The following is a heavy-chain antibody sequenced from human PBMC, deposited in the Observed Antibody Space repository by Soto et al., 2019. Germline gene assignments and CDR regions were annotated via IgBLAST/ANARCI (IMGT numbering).Heavy chain of an antibody. CDR2: ISASGDTT. Sequence: GGSLRLSCAASGFSFSTCAVSWVRQAPGKGLEWVSSISASGDTTHYAESVRGRFTISRDNSRNTLHLQMSSLTAEDTAIYSCAAQATGYFVPFDFWGRGTLVTVAS. J-gene: IGHJ4*02. V-gene: IGHV3-23*01. D-gene: IGHD3-22*01. CDR3: AAQATGYFVPFDF. CDR1: GFSFSTCA.